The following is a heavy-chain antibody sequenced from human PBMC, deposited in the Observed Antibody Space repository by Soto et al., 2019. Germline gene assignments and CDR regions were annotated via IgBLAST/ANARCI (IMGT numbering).Heavy chain of an antibody. D-gene: IGHD6-13*01. V-gene: IGHV1-46*01. CDR1: GYTFTSYY. CDR2: INPSGGST. J-gene: IGHJ5*02. CDR3: ARVGLSSSWHGDNWFDP. Sequence: QVQLVQSGAEVKKPGASVKVSCKASGYTFTSYYMHWVRQAPGQGLEWMGIINPSGGSTSYAQKYQGRFTMTRDTSTSTVYMELSSLRSEDTAVYYCARVGLSSSWHGDNWFDPWGQGTLVTVSS.